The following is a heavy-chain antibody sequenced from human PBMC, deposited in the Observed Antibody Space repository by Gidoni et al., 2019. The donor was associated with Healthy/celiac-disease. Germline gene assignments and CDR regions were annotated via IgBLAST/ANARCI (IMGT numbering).Heavy chain of an antibody. V-gene: IGHV3-23*01. CDR2: ISGSGGST. Sequence: EVQLLEPGGGLVQPGGSLRLSCAASGFTFSSYAMSCVRQAPGKGLGWVSAISGSGGSTYYADSVKGRFTISRDNAKNTMYLQMNSLRAEDTAVYYCAKDIRIAARPSIILGYWGQGTLVTVSA. CDR3: AKDIRIAARPSIILGY. J-gene: IGHJ4*02. CDR1: GFTFSSYA. D-gene: IGHD6-6*01.